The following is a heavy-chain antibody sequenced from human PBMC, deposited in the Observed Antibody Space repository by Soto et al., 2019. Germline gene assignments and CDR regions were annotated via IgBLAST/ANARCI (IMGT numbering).Heavy chain of an antibody. CDR2: IHYSGST. D-gene: IGHD2-21*01. CDR1: GGSANIGTYY. Sequence: SETLSLTCTVSGGSANIGTYYWSWIRQPPGKGLEWIGFIHYSGSTNYNPSLKGRVTMSVDTSKNQFSLKLTSVNTADTAIYYCTRGGDPYKTGHWGQGTLVTVS. J-gene: IGHJ4*02. CDR3: TRGGDPYKTGH. V-gene: IGHV4-61*01.